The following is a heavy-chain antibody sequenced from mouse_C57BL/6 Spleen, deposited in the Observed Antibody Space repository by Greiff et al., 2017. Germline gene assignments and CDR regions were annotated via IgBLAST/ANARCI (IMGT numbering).Heavy chain of an antibody. J-gene: IGHJ4*01. CDR3: ARDYSNYDARDY. CDR1: GYTFTSYG. CDR2: IYPRSGNT. Sequence: QVQLKQSGAELARPGASVKLSCKASGYTFTSYGISWVKQRTGQGLEWIGEIYPRSGNTYYNEKFKGKATLTADKSSSTAYMELRSLTSEDSAVYFCARDYSNYDARDYWGQGTSVTVSA. D-gene: IGHD2-5*01. V-gene: IGHV1-81*01.